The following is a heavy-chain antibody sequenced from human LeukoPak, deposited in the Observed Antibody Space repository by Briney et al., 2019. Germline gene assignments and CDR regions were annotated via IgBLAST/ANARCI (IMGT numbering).Heavy chain of an antibody. CDR3: ARPHCSSTSCYAETQNWFDP. D-gene: IGHD2-2*01. J-gene: IGHJ5*02. Sequence: SVKLSCKASGYTYTGYYMHGVRQAPRQGLEWMGRINPNRGGTNYAQKHQGRVTMTRDTSISTAYMELSRLRSDDTAVYYCARPHCSSTSCYAETQNWFDPWGQGTLVTVSS. V-gene: IGHV1-2*06. CDR1: GYTYTGYY. CDR2: INPNRGGT.